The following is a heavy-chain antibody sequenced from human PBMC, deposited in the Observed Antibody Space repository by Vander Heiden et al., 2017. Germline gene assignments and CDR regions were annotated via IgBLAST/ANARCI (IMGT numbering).Heavy chain of an antibody. D-gene: IGHD3-22*01. Sequence: QVTLKESGPVLVKPTETLPLTCTVSGFSLTNPRMGVSWVRQPPGKALEWLVHLYPNDKRTYSTSLKSRLSVSKDTSKSQVVLTMTNMDPVDTATYYCARIYDSSGYPYYFDYWGQGTLITVSS. CDR3: ARIYDSSGYPYYFDY. CDR1: GFSLTNPRMG. J-gene: IGHJ4*02. CDR2: LYPNDKR. V-gene: IGHV2-26*01.